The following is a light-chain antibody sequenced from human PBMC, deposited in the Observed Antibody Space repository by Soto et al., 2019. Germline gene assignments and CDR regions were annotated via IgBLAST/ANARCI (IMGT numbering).Light chain of an antibody. V-gene: IGLV1-44*01. J-gene: IGLJ1*01. CDR3: AVWDDSLNGRYV. CDR1: SSNIGSNT. CDR2: SNN. Sequence: QSVLTQPPSASGTPGQRVTISCSGSSSNIGSNTVSWYQQLPGTAPKLLIYSNNQRPSGVPDRFSGSKSGTSASLAISGLQSEDEAVYYCAVWDDSLNGRYVFGTGTKLTVL.